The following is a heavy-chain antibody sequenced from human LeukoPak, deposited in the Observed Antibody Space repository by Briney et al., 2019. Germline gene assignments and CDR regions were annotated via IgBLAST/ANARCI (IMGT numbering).Heavy chain of an antibody. CDR3: ATTSSGWYFPFDY. CDR2: LSGSGSNT. J-gene: IGHJ4*02. D-gene: IGHD6-19*01. Sequence: GGSLRLSCAASGFTFRTYAMSWVRQAPGKGREWVSSLSGSGSNTYYADSVKGRFSISRDNSKNTLYLQMNSLRAEDTAVYFCATTSSGWYFPFDYWGQGTLVTVSS. V-gene: IGHV3-23*01. CDR1: GFTFRTYA.